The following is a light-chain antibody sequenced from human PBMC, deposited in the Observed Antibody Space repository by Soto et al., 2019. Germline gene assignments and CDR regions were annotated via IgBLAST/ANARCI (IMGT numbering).Light chain of an antibody. CDR3: QQYNNWPRFT. CDR2: DAS. J-gene: IGKJ5*01. V-gene: IGKV1-33*01. Sequence: IQLTQSPSSLSASVGDRVTFTCRASQDISSYLNWYQQKPGKAPKLLIYDASNLERGVPSRFSGSGSGTEFTFTISSLQSEDIAVYYCQQYNNWPRFTFGHGTPLDIK. CDR1: QDISSY.